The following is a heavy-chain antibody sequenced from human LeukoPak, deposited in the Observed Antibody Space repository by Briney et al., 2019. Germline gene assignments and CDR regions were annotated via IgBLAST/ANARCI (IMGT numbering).Heavy chain of an antibody. D-gene: IGHD3-3*02. V-gene: IGHV1-24*01. CDR3: ATDKETQLALDY. Sequence: EASVKVSCKVSGYTLTELSMHWVRQAPGKGLEWKGGFDPEDGETTYAQKFQGRVTMTEDTSTDIAYMELSSLRSEDTAVYYCATDKETQLALDYWGQGTLVTVSS. J-gene: IGHJ4*02. CDR1: GYTLTELS. CDR2: FDPEDGET.